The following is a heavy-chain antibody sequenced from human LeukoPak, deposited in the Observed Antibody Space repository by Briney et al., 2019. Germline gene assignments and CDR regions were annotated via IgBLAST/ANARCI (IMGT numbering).Heavy chain of an antibody. CDR3: ARSITGTLGLYYYYMDV. D-gene: IGHD1-20*01. CDR2: IFDSGSTHYNFDSGST. J-gene: IGHJ6*03. V-gene: IGHV4-59*01. CDR1: DGSISSYY. Sequence: SSETLSLTCTVSDGSISSYYWSWIRQPPGKGLEWVGYIFDSGSTHYNFDSGSTHYNPSLKSRVTISLDTSKNQFSLRLSSVTAADTAVYYCARSITGTLGLYYYYMDVWGKGTTVTVSS.